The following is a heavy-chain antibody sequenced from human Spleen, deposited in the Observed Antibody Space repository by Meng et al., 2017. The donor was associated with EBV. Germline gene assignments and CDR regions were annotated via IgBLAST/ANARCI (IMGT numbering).Heavy chain of an antibody. Sequence: QGQLRQWGSGLLKPSETLSLTCAGYGGAFSGYYWTWIRQAPGKGLEWIGEITHRGITNSNPSLKSRVTISVDTSKKQFSLNLSSVTAADTAVYYCATSHSSKVGARRLDYWGQGTLVTVSS. D-gene: IGHD1-26*01. V-gene: IGHV4-34*01. CDR1: GGAFSGYY. CDR3: ATSHSSKVGARRLDY. CDR2: ITHRGIT. J-gene: IGHJ4*02.